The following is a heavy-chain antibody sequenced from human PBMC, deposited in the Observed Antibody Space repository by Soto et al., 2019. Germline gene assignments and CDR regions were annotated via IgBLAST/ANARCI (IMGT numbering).Heavy chain of an antibody. CDR3: ARVPNFGDYYFDY. CDR2: IWYDGSNK. Sequence: QVQLVESGGGVVQPGRSLTLSCAASGFNFRSYGMHWVRQAPGKGLEWVAVIWYDGSNKYYVDSVKGRFTISRDNPKNLLYLQLNSLRGEVTAVYYCARVPNFGDYYFDYWGQGALVTVSS. J-gene: IGHJ4*02. CDR1: GFNFRSYG. D-gene: IGHD4-17*01. V-gene: IGHV3-33*01.